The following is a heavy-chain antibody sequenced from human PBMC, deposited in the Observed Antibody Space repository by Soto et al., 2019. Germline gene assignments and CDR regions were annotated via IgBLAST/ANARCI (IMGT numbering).Heavy chain of an antibody. CDR1: GFTFGDYA. Sequence: PGGSLRLSCTASGFTFGDYAMSWFRQAPGKGLEWVGFIRSKAYGGTTEYAASVKGRFTISRDDSKSIAYLQMNSLKTEGTAVYYCTKLLWFGETPLPFDYWGQGTLVTVSS. CDR2: IRSKAYGGTT. CDR3: TKLLWFGETPLPFDY. J-gene: IGHJ4*02. V-gene: IGHV3-49*03. D-gene: IGHD3-10*01.